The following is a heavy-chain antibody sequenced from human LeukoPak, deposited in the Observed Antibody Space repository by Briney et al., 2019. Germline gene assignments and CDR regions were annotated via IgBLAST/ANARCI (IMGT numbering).Heavy chain of an antibody. CDR3: ARDGMATTHFDY. CDR2: INPSGGST. Sequence: ASVKVSCKASGYTFTSYYMHWVRQAPGQGLEWMGIINPSGGSTSYAQKFQGRVTMTRDTSTSTVCMELSSLRSEDTAVYYCARDGMATTHFDYWGQGTLVTVSS. J-gene: IGHJ4*02. CDR1: GYTFTSYY. V-gene: IGHV1-46*01. D-gene: IGHD1-1*01.